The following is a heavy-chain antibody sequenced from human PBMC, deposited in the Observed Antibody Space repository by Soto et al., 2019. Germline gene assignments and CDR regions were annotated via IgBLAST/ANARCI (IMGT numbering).Heavy chain of an antibody. CDR3: ARGRYAVMVGSDY. CDR1: GFTFSSYW. V-gene: IGHV3-7*02. D-gene: IGHD5-18*01. Sequence: EVQLVESGGGLVQPGGSLRLSCEASGFTFSSYWMSWVRQAPGKGLEWVANIKHDGSEKHYVDSVKGRFTLSRDNAKNSVYLQMNSLRAEDTAVYYCARGRYAVMVGSDYWGQGTLVTVSS. J-gene: IGHJ4*02. CDR2: IKHDGSEK.